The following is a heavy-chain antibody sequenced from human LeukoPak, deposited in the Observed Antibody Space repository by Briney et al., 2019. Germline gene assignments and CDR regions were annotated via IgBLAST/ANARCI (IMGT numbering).Heavy chain of an antibody. V-gene: IGHV4-4*07. CDR3: ARDSHWGVPFDY. CDR1: GGSISSHY. D-gene: IGHD7-27*01. CDR2: IYSSGNT. Sequence: ETLSLTCTVSGGSISSHYWNWIRQPAGKGLEWIGHIYSSGNTDYNPSLKSRVTMSVDTSKNQFSLKLRSVTAADTAVYYCARDSHWGVPFDYWGQGTLVTVSS. J-gene: IGHJ4*02.